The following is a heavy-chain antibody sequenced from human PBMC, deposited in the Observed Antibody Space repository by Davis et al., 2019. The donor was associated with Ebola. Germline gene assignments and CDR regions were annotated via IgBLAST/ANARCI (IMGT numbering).Heavy chain of an antibody. CDR1: AYTFTSYA. CDR2: INAGNGNI. J-gene: IGHJ4*02. Sequence: VKVSCKASAYTFTSYAIHWARQAPGQRLEWMGWINAGNGNIKYSQKFQGRVTITRDTSASTAYMELSSLRSEDTAVYYCARGSDISGYYPTDYWGQGTLVTVSS. V-gene: IGHV1-3*01. D-gene: IGHD3-22*01. CDR3: ARGSDISGYYPTDY.